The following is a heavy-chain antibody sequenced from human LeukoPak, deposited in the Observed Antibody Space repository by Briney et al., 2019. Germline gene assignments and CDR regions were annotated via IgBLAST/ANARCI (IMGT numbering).Heavy chain of an antibody. CDR1: GFTFSSYG. D-gene: IGHD6-6*01. CDR2: IWYDGSNK. CDR3: AKAEDSSSIYYYYYMDV. J-gene: IGHJ6*03. V-gene: IGHV3-33*06. Sequence: GGSLRLSCAASGFTFSSYGMHWVRQAPGKGLEWVAVIWYDGSNKYYVDSVKGRFTISRDNSKNTLYLQMNSLRAEDTAVYYCAKAEDSSSIYYYYYMDVWGKGTTVTVSS.